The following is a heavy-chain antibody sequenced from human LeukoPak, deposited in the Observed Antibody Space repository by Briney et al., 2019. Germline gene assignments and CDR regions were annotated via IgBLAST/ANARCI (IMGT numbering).Heavy chain of an antibody. CDR1: GYTFTNYG. CDR2: ISAYNGNT. CDR3: ARSIVRSTKVFDN. V-gene: IGHV1-18*01. D-gene: IGHD1-26*01. J-gene: IGHJ4*02. Sequence: ASVKVSCKASGYTFTNYGISWVRQAPGQGLEWMGWISAYNGNTDYAQKFQDRVTMTTDTSTSTASMELRSRRSDDTAVYYCARSIVRSTKVFDNWGQGTLVTVSS.